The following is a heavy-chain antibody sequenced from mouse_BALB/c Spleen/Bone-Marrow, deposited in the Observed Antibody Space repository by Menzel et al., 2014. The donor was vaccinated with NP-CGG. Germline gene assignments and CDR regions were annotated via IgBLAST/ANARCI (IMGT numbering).Heavy chain of an antibody. D-gene: IGHD2-4*01. J-gene: IGHJ3*01. CDR3: AGLRPRFEFAY. V-gene: IGHV14-3*02. CDR1: GFNIKDTY. Sequence: EVQLQQSGAELVKPGASVKLSCTASGFNIKDTYMHWVKQRPERGLEWIGRIDPANGNTKYDPKFQGKATITADTSSNTAYLRLSSLTSEDTAVYYCAGLRPRFEFAYGGQGTLVTVSA. CDR2: IDPANGNT.